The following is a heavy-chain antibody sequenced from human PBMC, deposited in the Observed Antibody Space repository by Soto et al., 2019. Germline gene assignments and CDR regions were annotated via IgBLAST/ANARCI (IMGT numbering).Heavy chain of an antibody. Sequence: SDTLSLTCTVTGGSISSSSYYRLWIRHPPGKGLEWSGSIYYSGSTYYNPSLRGRVTISGDTSKDHFSLKLSSVTAADTAVYYCARGYSGYDPSPYYWGQGTLVTSSS. J-gene: IGHJ4*02. CDR1: GGSISSSSYY. CDR2: IYYSGST. D-gene: IGHD5-12*01. CDR3: ARGYSGYDPSPYY. V-gene: IGHV4-39*01.